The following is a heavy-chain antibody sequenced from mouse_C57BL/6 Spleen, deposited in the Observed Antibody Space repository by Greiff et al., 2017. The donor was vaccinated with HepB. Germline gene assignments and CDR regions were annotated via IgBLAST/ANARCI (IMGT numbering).Heavy chain of an antibody. CDR2: IYPGDGDT. Sequence: QVQLQQSGPELVKPGASVKISCKASGYAFSSSWMNWVKQRPGKGLEWIGRIYPGDGDTNYNGKFKGKATLTADKSSSTAYMQLSSLTSEDSAVYCCARRGSRNYFDYWGQGTTLTVSS. CDR3: ARRGSRNYFDY. V-gene: IGHV1-82*01. J-gene: IGHJ2*01. CDR1: GYAFSSSW. D-gene: IGHD1-1*01.